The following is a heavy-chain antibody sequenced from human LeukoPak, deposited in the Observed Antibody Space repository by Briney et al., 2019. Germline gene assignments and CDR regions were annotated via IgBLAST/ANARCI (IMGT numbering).Heavy chain of an antibody. J-gene: IGHJ4*02. CDR1: GITLSNYG. D-gene: IGHD2-21*02. CDR3: AKDRSPYCGGDCYPMAFDY. Sequence: GGSLRLSRAVSGITLSNYGMSWVRQAPGKGLEWVAGMSDSGSRTNYADSVKGRFTISRDNSKNTLYLQMNSLRAEDTAVYYCAKDRSPYCGGDCYPMAFDYWGQGTLVTVSS. CDR2: MSDSGSRT. V-gene: IGHV3-23*01.